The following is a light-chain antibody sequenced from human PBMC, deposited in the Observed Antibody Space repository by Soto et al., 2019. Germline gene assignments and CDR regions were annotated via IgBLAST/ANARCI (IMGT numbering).Light chain of an antibody. J-gene: IGLJ2*01. CDR3: SSYAGSNIVV. CDR1: SSDVGGYNF. CDR2: EVS. V-gene: IGLV2-8*01. Sequence: QSVLTQPPSGSGSPGQSVTISCTGTSSDVGGYNFVSWYQQHPGKAPKLMIYEVSERPSGVPDRFSGSKSGYTASLTVSGLQAEDEADYYCSSYAGSNIVVFGGGTKLTLL.